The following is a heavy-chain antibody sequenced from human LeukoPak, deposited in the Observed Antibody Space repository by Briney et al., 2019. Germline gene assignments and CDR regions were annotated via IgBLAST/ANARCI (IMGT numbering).Heavy chain of an antibody. J-gene: IGHJ4*02. CDR3: AKGYSDYFDY. Sequence: GGSLRLSCAASGFNFRSYGIHWVRQAPGRGLEWVAFVRYDGYNKYYGDFVKGRFTISRDNSKNTLYLRMDSLRAEDTAVYYCAKGYSDYFDYWGQGTLVTVSS. CDR2: VRYDGYNK. V-gene: IGHV3-30*02. CDR1: GFNFRSYG. D-gene: IGHD4-11*01.